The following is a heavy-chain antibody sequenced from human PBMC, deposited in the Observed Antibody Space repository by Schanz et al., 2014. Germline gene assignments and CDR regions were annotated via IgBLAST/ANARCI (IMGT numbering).Heavy chain of an antibody. CDR2: INSRNEV. J-gene: IGHJ4*02. V-gene: IGHV3-21*01. Sequence: EEQMVESGGFPFPPFFSLLLSCAASRLPFANEDIHWVRQAPGKGLEWVSVINSRNEVFSIDSVRGRFTIFRDNPKKSAYLQMNSLRADDTAVYYCSRGIVGGLDCWGQGTLVTVSS. CDR1: RLPFANED. D-gene: IGHD3-16*01. CDR3: SRGIVGGLDC.